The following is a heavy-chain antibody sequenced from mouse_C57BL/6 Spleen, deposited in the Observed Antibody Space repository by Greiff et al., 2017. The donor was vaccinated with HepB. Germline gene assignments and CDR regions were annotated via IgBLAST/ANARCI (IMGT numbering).Heavy chain of an antibody. V-gene: IGHV1-82*01. Sequence: QVQLQQPGPELVKPGDSVKISCKASGYAFSSSWMNWVKQRPGKGLEWIGRIYPGDGDTNYNGKFKGKATLTADKSSSTAYMQLSSLTSEDSAVYFCARVGYFDVWGTGTTVTVSS. CDR1: GYAFSSSW. CDR3: ARVGYFDV. J-gene: IGHJ1*03. CDR2: IYPGDGDT.